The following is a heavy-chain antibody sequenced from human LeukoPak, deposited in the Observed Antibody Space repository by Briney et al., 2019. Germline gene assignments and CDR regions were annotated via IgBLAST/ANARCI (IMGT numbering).Heavy chain of an antibody. CDR3: AKLYYLLPHR. D-gene: IGHD2-15*01. CDR1: GYAFSSYA. V-gene: IGHV3-23*01. Sequence: PGGSLRLSCAASGYAFSSYAMSWVRQAPGKGLEWVSAISGSGGSTYYADSVKGRFTISRDNSKNTLYLQMNSLRAEDTAVYYCAKLYYLLPHRWGQGTLVTVSS. J-gene: IGHJ4*02. CDR2: ISGSGGST.